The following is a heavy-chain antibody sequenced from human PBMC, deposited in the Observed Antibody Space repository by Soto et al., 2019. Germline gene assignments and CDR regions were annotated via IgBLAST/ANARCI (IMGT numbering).Heavy chain of an antibody. CDR2: INAGNGNT. V-gene: IGHV1-3*01. CDR3: ASRAYYGSGSYYLMSDY. D-gene: IGHD3-10*01. CDR1: GYTFTSYA. J-gene: IGHJ4*02. Sequence: ASVKVSCKASGYTFTSYAMHWVRQAPGQRLEWMGWINAGNGNTKYSQKFQGRVTITRDTSASTAYMELSSLRSEDTAVYYCASRAYYGSGSYYLMSDYWGQGTLVTVSS.